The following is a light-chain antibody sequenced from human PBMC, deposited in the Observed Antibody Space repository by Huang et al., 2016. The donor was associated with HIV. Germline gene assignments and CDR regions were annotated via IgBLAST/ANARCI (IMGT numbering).Light chain of an antibody. J-gene: IGKJ1*01. CDR1: QNITKS. CDR2: TAS. Sequence: DIQMTQSPPSLSTSVGDRVTFTCRANQNITKSLNWYKQTPGKAPKLLIYTASTLESGVPSRFSGGGSGSRFTLNITNLQPEDFATYYCQQSFSVPRTFG. V-gene: IGKV1-39*01. CDR3: QQSFSVPRT.